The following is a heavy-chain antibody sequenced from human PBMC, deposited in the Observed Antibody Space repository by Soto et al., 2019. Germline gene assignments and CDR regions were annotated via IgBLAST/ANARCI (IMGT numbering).Heavy chain of an antibody. J-gene: IGHJ5*02. CDR2: IYHSGST. CDR1: GGSFSGYY. D-gene: IGHD6-19*01. CDR3: ARGPGGRSGWYWGHWFDP. V-gene: IGHV4-34*01. Sequence: QVQLQQWGAGLLKPSETLSLTCAVYGGSFSGYYLSWIRQPPGKGLEWIGEIYHSGSTNYNPSPKSRVTLSVDTSKHQFYLKLSSGTAADTAVYYCARGPGGRSGWYWGHWFDPWGQGTLVTVAS.